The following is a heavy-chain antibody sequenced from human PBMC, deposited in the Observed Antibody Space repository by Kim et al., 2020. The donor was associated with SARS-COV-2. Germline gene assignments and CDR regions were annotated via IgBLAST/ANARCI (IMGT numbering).Heavy chain of an antibody. CDR2: GNGNT. J-gene: IGHJ4*02. Sequence: GNGNTIYSRKFQGRVTLTTDTSASTAYMELSFLRSEDSAVYYCLGGFYFDYWGQGTLVTVSS. CDR3: LGGFYFDY. D-gene: IGHD3-16*01. V-gene: IGHV1-3*01.